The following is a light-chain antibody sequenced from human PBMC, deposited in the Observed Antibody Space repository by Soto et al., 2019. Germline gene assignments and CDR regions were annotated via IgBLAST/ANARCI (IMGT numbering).Light chain of an antibody. CDR2: SNT. Sequence: QSVLTQPPSASGTPGQTIAISCSGGSSNIGSHTVNWYQQLPGTAPRLLIYSNTQRPSGVPDRFSGSKSGTSDSLAISGLQSEYEGDYYCAAWDDSLNGMVFGGGTKLAVL. J-gene: IGLJ2*01. V-gene: IGLV1-44*01. CDR3: AAWDDSLNGMV. CDR1: SSNIGSHT.